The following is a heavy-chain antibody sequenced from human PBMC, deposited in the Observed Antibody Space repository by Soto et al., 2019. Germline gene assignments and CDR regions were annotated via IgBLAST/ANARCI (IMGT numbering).Heavy chain of an antibody. J-gene: IGHJ5*02. CDR2: IYHSGTT. CDR3: ARVFSDSSSFFDP. D-gene: IGHD6-13*01. V-gene: IGHV4-31*03. Sequence: SETLSLTCTFSGGSISSGGYYWSWIRQHPGKGLEWIGYIYHSGTTYYNPSLKSRVTISVDTSKNQFSLKLSSVTAADTAVYYCARVFSDSSSFFDPWGQGTLVTVSS. CDR1: GGSISSGGYY.